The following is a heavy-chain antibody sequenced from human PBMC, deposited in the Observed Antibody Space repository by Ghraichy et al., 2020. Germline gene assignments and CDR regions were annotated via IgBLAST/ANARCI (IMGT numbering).Heavy chain of an antibody. CDR3: ARVVSGYYDSSGYYLDD. J-gene: IGHJ4*02. D-gene: IGHD3-22*01. Sequence: ASVKVSCKASGYTFTGYYMHWVRQAPGQGLEWMGWINPNSGGTNYAQKFQGRVTMTRDTSISTAYMELSRLRSDDTAVYYCARVVSGYYDSSGYYLDDWGQGTLVTVSS. CDR1: GYTFTGYY. V-gene: IGHV1-2*02. CDR2: INPNSGGT.